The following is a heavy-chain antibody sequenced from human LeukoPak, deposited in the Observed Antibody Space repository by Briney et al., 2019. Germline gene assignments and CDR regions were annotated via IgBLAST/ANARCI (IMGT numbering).Heavy chain of an antibody. V-gene: IGHV3-23*01. J-gene: IGHJ4*02. Sequence: GGSLRLSCAASGFTFSSYAMSWVRQAPGKGLEWVSAISGSGGSTNYADSVKGRFTISRDNSKNTLYLQMNSLRAEDTAVYYCAKAYYYDSSGYSPFGYWGQGTLVTVSS. D-gene: IGHD3-22*01. CDR3: AKAYYYDSSGYSPFGY. CDR2: ISGSGGST. CDR1: GFTFSSYA.